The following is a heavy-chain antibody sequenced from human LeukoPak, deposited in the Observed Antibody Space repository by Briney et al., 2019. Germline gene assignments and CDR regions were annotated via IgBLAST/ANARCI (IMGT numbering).Heavy chain of an antibody. D-gene: IGHD3-22*01. Sequence: PGGSLRLSCVASGFTFEDYTMHWVRQAPGKTLEWVSLISWDGTTYYTDSVRGRFTISRDNSKNSLYLQMDTLRSEDTAFYYCVKDLSYESRGHVLEYWGQGTLVTVPS. J-gene: IGHJ4*02. V-gene: IGHV3-43*01. CDR1: GFTFEDYT. CDR3: VKDLSYESRGHVLEY. CDR2: ISWDGTT.